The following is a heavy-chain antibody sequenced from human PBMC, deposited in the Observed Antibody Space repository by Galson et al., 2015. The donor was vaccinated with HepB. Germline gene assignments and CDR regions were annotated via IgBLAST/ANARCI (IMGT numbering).Heavy chain of an antibody. CDR1: GYTFTSYA. CDR3: ARQIYDILTGYLDG. J-gene: IGHJ4*02. CDR2: INAGNGNT. Sequence: VSCKASGYTFTSYAMHWVRQAPGQRLEWMGWINAGNGNTKYSQKFQGRVTITRDTSASTAYMELSSLRSEDTAVYYCARQIYDILTGYLDGWGQGTLVTVSS. D-gene: IGHD3-9*01. V-gene: IGHV1-3*01.